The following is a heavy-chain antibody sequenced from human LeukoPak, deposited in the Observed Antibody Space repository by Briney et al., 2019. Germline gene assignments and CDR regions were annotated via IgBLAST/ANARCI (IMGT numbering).Heavy chain of an antibody. Sequence: GGSLRLSCAASGLTVSSYAMNWVRQAPGKGLEWVSTISYSGGSTYYVDSVKGRFTISRDNSENTLYLQLNSLRAEDTAVYYCAKAASGSYLYYFDYWGQGTLVTVSS. J-gene: IGHJ4*02. CDR3: AKAASGSYLYYFDY. CDR1: GLTVSSYA. D-gene: IGHD1-26*01. CDR2: ISYSGGST. V-gene: IGHV3-23*01.